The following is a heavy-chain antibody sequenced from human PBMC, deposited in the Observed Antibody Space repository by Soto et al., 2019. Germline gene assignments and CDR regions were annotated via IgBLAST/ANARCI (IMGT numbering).Heavy chain of an antibody. CDR2: ISAYNGNA. J-gene: IGHJ5*02. CDR1: GYTFTNYG. CDR3: ARGSRFDWFDP. Sequence: GASVKVSCKASGYTFTNYGFTWVRQAPGQGLEWMGWISAYNGNANYGQNFQGRVTMTTDTATSTAHMVLRSLRYDDTAIYYCARGSRFDWFDPWGQGTLVTVSS. D-gene: IGHD3-3*01. V-gene: IGHV1-18*04.